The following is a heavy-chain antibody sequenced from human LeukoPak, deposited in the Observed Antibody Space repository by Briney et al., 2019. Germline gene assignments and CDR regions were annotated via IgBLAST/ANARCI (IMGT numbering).Heavy chain of an antibody. D-gene: IGHD3-9*01. V-gene: IGHV4-34*01. Sequence: SSETLSLTCAVYGGSFSGYYWSWIRQPPGKGLEWIGEIHHSGSTNYNPSLKSRVTISIDTSQNQFSLQLSSVSAADTAVYYCSKVSRPKDILTGYKTYYYNFYMDVWGIGTTVTISS. CDR3: SKVSRPKDILTGYKTYYYNFYMDV. CDR1: GGSFSGYY. CDR2: IHHSGST. J-gene: IGHJ6*03.